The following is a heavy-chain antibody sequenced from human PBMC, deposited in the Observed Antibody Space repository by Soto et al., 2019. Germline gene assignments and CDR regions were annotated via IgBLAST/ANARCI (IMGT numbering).Heavy chain of an antibody. CDR1: GFPFTTYG. Sequence: QVQLVESGGGVVQPGRSLRLSCAASGFPFTTYGMHWVREGPGKGLEWVAVISYDGSNKYYADSVKGRFTIARDNSKNKQYLQMNSLRPEDTALYYCGGGQYYFDYRGQGTLVTVSS. CDR2: ISYDGSNK. CDR3: GGGQYYFDY. J-gene: IGHJ4*02. V-gene: IGHV3-30*03. D-gene: IGHD3-10*01.